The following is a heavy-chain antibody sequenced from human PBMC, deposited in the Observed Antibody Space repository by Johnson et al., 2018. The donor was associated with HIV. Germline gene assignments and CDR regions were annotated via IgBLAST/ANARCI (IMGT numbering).Heavy chain of an antibody. Sequence: QVQLVESGGGVVQPGRSLRLSCAASGFTFSDYYMSWIRQAPWKGLEWVSYISSSGSNIYKADSVKGRFTISRDNAKNSLFLQMNSLRAEDTAVYYCARVGANFDAFDIWGQGTMVTVSS. CDR2: ISSSGSNI. CDR3: ARVGANFDAFDI. V-gene: IGHV3-11*04. D-gene: IGHD4/OR15-4a*01. J-gene: IGHJ3*02. CDR1: GFTFSDYY.